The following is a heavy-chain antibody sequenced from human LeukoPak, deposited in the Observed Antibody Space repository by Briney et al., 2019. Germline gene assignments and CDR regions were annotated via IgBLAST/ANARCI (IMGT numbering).Heavy chain of an antibody. D-gene: IGHD6-13*01. V-gene: IGHV3-48*03. CDR3: ATTRLYSSSWYGGFDY. Sequence: GGSLRLSCAAPGFTFSSYEMNWVRQAPGKGLEWVSYISSSGSTIYYADSVKGRFTISRDNAKNSLYLQMSSLRAEDTAVYYCATTRLYSSSWYGGFDYWGQGTLVTVSS. J-gene: IGHJ4*02. CDR1: GFTFSSYE. CDR2: ISSSGSTI.